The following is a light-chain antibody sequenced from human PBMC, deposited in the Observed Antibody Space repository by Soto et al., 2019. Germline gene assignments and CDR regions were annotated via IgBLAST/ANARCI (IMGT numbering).Light chain of an antibody. CDR2: DAS. V-gene: IGKV3-11*01. CDR1: QSINIY. Sequence: DIQMTQSPAALSLSPGGRATISCRVSQSINIYLAWYQQKLGQAPRILIYDASIRANGIPARFSGSGSGTDFTLTISSLEPEDFGVYYCQQRYSLPLTFGGGTKVEIK. CDR3: QQRYSLPLT. J-gene: IGKJ4*01.